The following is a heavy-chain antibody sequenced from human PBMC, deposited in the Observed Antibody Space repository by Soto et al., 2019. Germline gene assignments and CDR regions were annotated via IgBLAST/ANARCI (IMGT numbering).Heavy chain of an antibody. D-gene: IGHD2-2*01. J-gene: IGHJ6*02. CDR3: ARVTCSSTSCYYYYYGMDV. CDR2: IYPGDSDT. CDR1: GYSFTSYW. Sequence: GESLKISCKGSGYSFTSYWIGWVRQMPGKGLEWMGIIYPGDSDTRYSPSFQGQVTISADKSISTAYLQWSSLKASDTAMYYCARVTCSSTSCYYYYYGMDVWGQGTTVTVSS. V-gene: IGHV5-51*01.